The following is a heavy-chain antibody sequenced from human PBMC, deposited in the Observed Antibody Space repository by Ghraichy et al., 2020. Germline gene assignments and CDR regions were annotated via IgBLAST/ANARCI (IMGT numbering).Heavy chain of an antibody. V-gene: IGHV1-69*13. CDR1: GGTFSSYA. J-gene: IGHJ6*02. CDR3: ALILWRIGGLDYYYYGMDV. Sequence: SVKVSCKASGGTFSSYAISWVRQAPGQGLEWMGGIIPIFGTANYAQKFQGRVTITADESTSTAYMELSSLRSEDTAVYYCALILWRIGGLDYYYYGMDVWGQGTTVTVSS. D-gene: IGHD2-21*01. CDR2: IIPIFGTA.